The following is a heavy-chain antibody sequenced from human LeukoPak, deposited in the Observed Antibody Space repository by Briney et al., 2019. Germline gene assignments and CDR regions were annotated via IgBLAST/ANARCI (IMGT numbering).Heavy chain of an antibody. CDR1: GYTFTCYY. D-gene: IGHD2-2*01. J-gene: IGHJ6*02. CDR2: INPNSGGT. V-gene: IGHV1-2*02. CDR3: ARDPPAAITYYGMDV. Sequence: ASVKVSCKASGYTFTCYYMHWVRQAPGQGGEGRGWINPNSGGTNYAQKFQGRVTMTRDTSISTAYMELSRLRSDDTAVYYCARDPPAAITYYGMDVWGQGTTVTVSS.